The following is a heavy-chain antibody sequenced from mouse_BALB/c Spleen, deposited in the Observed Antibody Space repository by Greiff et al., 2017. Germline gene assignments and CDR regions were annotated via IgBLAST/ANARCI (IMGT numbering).Heavy chain of an antibody. D-gene: IGHD1-1*01. CDR3: TRAGYYYGRGYFDV. V-gene: IGHV1-5*01. J-gene: IGHJ1*01. CDR1: GYSFTSYW. CDR2: IYPGNSDT. Sequence: VQLQQSGTVLARPGASVKMSCKASGYSFTSYWMHWVKQRPGQGLEWIGAIYPGNSDTSYNQKFKGKAKLTAVTSASTAYMELSSLTNEDSAVYYGTRAGYYYGRGYFDVWGAGTTVTVSS.